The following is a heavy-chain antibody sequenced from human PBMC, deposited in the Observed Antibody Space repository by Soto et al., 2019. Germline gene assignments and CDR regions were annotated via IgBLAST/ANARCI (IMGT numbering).Heavy chain of an antibody. J-gene: IGHJ4*02. V-gene: IGHV3-48*03. D-gene: IGHD3-22*01. CDR3: ARDAGPHYHYDSSGYYTL. CDR2: ISTSGGTT. Sequence: LRLSCAASGFTFRGYEMNWVRQAPGKGLEWVSYISTSGGTTHYADSVKGRFTVSRDNAKNSLHLQMNSLRAEDTAVYSCARDAGPHYHYDSSGYYTLWGQGTLVTVSS. CDR1: GFTFRGYE.